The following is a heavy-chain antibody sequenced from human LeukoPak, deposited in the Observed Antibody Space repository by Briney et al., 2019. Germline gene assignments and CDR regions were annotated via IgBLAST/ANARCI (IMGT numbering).Heavy chain of an antibody. CDR1: GFTSSSYG. CDR2: IRYDGSNK. CDR3: ARDPGSIAAAGTYYFDY. Sequence: GGSLRLSCAASGFTSSSYGMHWVRQAPGKGLEWVAFIRYDGSNKYYADSVKGRFTISRDNSKNTLYLQMNSLRAEDTAVYYCARDPGSIAAAGTYYFDYWGQGTLVTVSS. V-gene: IGHV3-30*02. D-gene: IGHD6-13*01. J-gene: IGHJ4*02.